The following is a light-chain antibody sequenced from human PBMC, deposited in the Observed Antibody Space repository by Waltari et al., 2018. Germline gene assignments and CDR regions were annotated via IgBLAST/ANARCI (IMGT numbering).Light chain of an antibody. J-gene: IGLJ2*01. V-gene: IGLV3-10*01. CDR2: EDN. Sequence: SYELTQPPSVSVSPGQTARITCSGDALPNQYGYWYQQKSGQAPVLVIYEDNKRRSGIPERFFGSSSGTMVTLTISGAQVEDEGDYYCYSTDRTGKQRVFGGGTKLTVL. CDR1: ALPNQY. CDR3: YSTDRTGKQRV.